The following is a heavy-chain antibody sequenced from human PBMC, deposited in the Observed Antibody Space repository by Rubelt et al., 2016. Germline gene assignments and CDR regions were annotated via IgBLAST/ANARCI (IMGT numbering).Heavy chain of an antibody. Sequence: QPQLQESGPGLVKPSETLSLTCTVSGGSICSSSYYWGWIRQPPGKGLEWIGSIYYSGSTYYNPSLKSRVTISVDTSKNQFSLKLSSVTAADTAVYYCARGQLTMVRGVTTSYFDYWGQGTLVTVSS. J-gene: IGHJ4*02. CDR3: ARGQLTMVRGVTTSYFDY. V-gene: IGHV4-39*07. D-gene: IGHD3-10*01. CDR1: GGSICSSSYY. CDR2: IYYSGST.